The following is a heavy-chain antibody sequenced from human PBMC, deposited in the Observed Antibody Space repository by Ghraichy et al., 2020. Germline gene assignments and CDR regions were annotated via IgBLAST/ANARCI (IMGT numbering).Heavy chain of an antibody. Sequence: SETLSLTCAVYGGSFSGYYWSWIRQPPGKGLEWIGEINHSGSTNYNPSLKSRVTISVDTSKNQFSLKLSSVTAADTAVYYCARAKFQVGATTPIDYWGQGTLVTVSS. CDR2: INHSGST. D-gene: IGHD1-26*01. CDR3: ARAKFQVGATTPIDY. V-gene: IGHV4-34*01. CDR1: GGSFSGYY. J-gene: IGHJ4*02.